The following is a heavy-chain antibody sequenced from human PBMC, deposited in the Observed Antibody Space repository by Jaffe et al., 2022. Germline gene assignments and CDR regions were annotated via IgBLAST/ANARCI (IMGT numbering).Heavy chain of an antibody. CDR1: GFSLSTSGVG. Sequence: QITLKESGPTLVKPTQTLTLTCTFSGFSLSTSGVGVGWIRQPPGKALEWLALIYWDDDKRYSPSLKSRLTITKDTSKNQVVLTMTNMDPVDTATYYCAHRRARYYYGSGSYYTDRNPDAFDIWGQGTMVTVSS. D-gene: IGHD3-10*01. CDR2: IYWDDDK. V-gene: IGHV2-5*02. CDR3: AHRRARYYYGSGSYYTDRNPDAFDI. J-gene: IGHJ3*02.